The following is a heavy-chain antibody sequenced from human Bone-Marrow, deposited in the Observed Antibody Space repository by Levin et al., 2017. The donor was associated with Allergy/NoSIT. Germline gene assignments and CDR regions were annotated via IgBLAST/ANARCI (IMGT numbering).Heavy chain of an antibody. CDR1: GDIFNNFA. CDR2: IIPVFDTT. CDR3: ARDASVSGGGGFDY. Sequence: GASVKVSCKASGDIFNNFAITWVRQAPGQGLEWMGGIIPVFDTTNYAQTFQGRLTITWDESTSTGYMDLNTLVSQDTAVYFCARDASVSGGGGFDYWGQGTLVSVSS. V-gene: IGHV1-69*13. J-gene: IGHJ4*02. D-gene: IGHD2-8*01.